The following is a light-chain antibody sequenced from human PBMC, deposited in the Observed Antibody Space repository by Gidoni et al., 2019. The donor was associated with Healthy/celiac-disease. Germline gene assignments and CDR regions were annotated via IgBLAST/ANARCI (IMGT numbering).Light chain of an antibody. CDR2: KAS. CDR1: QSMSNW. Sequence: DIQMTQSPSTLSASVGDRVTITCRASQSMSNWLAWYQQKPGKAPKVLIYKASSLESGVPSRFSGSGSGTEFTLTISSLQPDDFATYFCQQYNSYSFTFGPGTKVDI. V-gene: IGKV1-5*03. CDR3: QQYNSYSFT. J-gene: IGKJ3*01.